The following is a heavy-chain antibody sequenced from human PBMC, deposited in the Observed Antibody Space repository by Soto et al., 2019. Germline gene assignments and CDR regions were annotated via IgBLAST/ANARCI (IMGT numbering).Heavy chain of an antibody. V-gene: IGHV1-2*02. CDR2: IGPETGAT. CDR1: GYTFTGHY. Sequence: VKVSCKASGYTFTGHYIHWVRQAPEQGPEWMGEIGPETGATRYAQKFQGRVTMTRDMSITTVYMELNNLSPDDTAVYYCGRGRSGQIVVFYWGQGTPVTVSS. J-gene: IGHJ4*02. D-gene: IGHD3-22*01. CDR3: GRGRSGQIVVFY.